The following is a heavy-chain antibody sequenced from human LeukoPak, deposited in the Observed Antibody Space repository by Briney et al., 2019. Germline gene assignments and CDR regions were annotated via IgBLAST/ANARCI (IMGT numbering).Heavy chain of an antibody. V-gene: IGHV3-23*01. CDR3: ARGYSSSSH. CDR1: GFTFSSYA. CDR2: ISGSGSTI. D-gene: IGHD6-13*01. J-gene: IGHJ4*02. Sequence: GGSLRLSCAASGFTFSSYAMSWVRQAPGKGLEWVSAISGSGSTIYYADSVKGRFTISRDNAKNSLYLQMNSLRAEDTAVYYCARGYSSSSHWGQGTLVTVSS.